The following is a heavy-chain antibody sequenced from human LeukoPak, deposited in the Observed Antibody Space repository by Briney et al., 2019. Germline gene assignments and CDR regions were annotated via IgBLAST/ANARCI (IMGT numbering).Heavy chain of an antibody. J-gene: IGHJ6*02. CDR3: ARSSDGMDV. CDR2: ISAYNGNT. CDR1: GYSFTTYD. V-gene: IGHV1-18*01. Sequence: GASVTVSCKASGYSFTTYDITWVRQAPGQGLEWMGWISAYNGNTNYAQKLQGRVTMTTDTPTSTAYMELRSLRSDDTAVYYCARSSDGMDVWGQGTTVTVSS.